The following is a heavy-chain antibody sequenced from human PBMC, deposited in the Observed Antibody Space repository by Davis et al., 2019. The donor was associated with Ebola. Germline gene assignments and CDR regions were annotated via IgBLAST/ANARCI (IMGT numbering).Heavy chain of an antibody. CDR3: ARESLTTGRGDYYYYGMDV. CDR2: MNPNSGST. Sequence: ASVKVSCKASGYTFTSYAMHWVRQATGQGLEWMGWMNPNSGSTGYTQKFQGRVTMTRNTSLSTAYMELGSLRSEDTAVYYCARESLTTGRGDYYYYGMDVWGKGTTVTVSS. D-gene: IGHD4-17*01. V-gene: IGHV1-8*02. J-gene: IGHJ6*04. CDR1: GYTFTSYA.